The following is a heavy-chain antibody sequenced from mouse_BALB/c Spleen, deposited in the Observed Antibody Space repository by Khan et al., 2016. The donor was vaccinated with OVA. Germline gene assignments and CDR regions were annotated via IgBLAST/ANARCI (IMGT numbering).Heavy chain of an antibody. CDR1: GFSLTTYG. CDR2: IWSGGST. D-gene: IGHD1-1*01. J-gene: IGHJ3*01. CDR3: ARAFYYGAWFAY. V-gene: IGHV2-9*02. Sequence: QVQLKESGPGLVAPSQSLSISCTVSGFSLTTYGVHWVRQPPGKGLEWLGVIWSGGSTNHNSALMSRLSISKANSNSHIFLKMISLPIDDTAMYYCARAFYYGAWFAYWGQGTLVTVSA.